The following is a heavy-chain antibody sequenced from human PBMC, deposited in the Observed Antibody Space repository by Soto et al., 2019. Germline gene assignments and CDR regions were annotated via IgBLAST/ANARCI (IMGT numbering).Heavy chain of an antibody. D-gene: IGHD3-3*01. CDR2: IYGSGST. J-gene: IGHJ4*02. CDR1: GNSIGDYY. V-gene: IGHV4-59*08. Sequence: QVQLQELGPGLVKPWETLSLTCTVSGNSIGDYYWSWFRQSPGKGLEWIGYIYGSGSTNYNPSLKSRVTISADTSKNQVSLTLTSVTAADTAVYYCARRRIGDYWGQGTPLTVSS. CDR3: ARRRIGDY.